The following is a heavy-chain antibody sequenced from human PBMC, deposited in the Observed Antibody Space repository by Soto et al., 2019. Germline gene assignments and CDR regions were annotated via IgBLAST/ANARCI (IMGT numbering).Heavy chain of an antibody. CDR2: IWYDGGTE. Sequence: PGGSLRLSCAASGFTFSTFGMHWVRQAPGKGLEWVAVIWYDGGTEYYADSVKGRSTISRDNSRNTLYLQMNSLRAEDTAVYYCATYYYDSSGYFVSGYWGQGTLVTVSS. V-gene: IGHV3-33*03. D-gene: IGHD3-22*01. CDR3: ATYYYDSSGYFVSGY. CDR1: GFTFSTFG. J-gene: IGHJ4*02.